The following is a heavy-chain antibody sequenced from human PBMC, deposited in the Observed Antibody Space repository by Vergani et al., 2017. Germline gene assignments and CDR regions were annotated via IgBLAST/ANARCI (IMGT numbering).Heavy chain of an antibody. D-gene: IGHD6-13*01. CDR1: GFTFSSYS. CDR3: AKTGYSSSCLFDY. CDR2: ISSSGGST. Sequence: EVQLVESGGGLVKPGGSLRLSCAASGFTFSSYSMNWVRQAPGKGLEWVSSISSSGGSTYYADSVKGRFTISRDNSKNTLYLQMNSLRAEDTAVYYCAKTGYSSSCLFDYWGQGTLVTVSS. J-gene: IGHJ4*02. V-gene: IGHV3-23*04.